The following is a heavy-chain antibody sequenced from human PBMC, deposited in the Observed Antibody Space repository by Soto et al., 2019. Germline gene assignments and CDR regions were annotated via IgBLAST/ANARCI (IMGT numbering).Heavy chain of an antibody. V-gene: IGHV4-31*03. J-gene: IGHJ5*02. CDR1: GGSISSGGYY. CDR3: ARNEPPPNYDFWSFWFGP. Sequence: SETLSLTCTVSGGSISSGGYYWGWIRQHPGKGREWIGYIYYSGSTYYNPSLKSRVTISVDTSKNQFSLKLSSVTAADTSVYYCARNEPPPNYDFWSFWFGPWRQLTLVTVSS. D-gene: IGHD3-3*01. CDR2: IYYSGST.